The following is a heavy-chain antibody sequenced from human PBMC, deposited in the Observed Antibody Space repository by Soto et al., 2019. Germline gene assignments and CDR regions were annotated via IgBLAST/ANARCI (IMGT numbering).Heavy chain of an antibody. V-gene: IGHV1-24*01. J-gene: IGHJ4*02. CDR2: FDAEDGAA. Sequence: QVELVQSGAEVKKPGASVKVSCKVSGYTLTELSMHWVRQAPGKGLEWMGVFDAEDGAASYAKNFQGRVTMTVDTSTDTAYMEVTSLRSEDTAVYYCATDLFPDYADAWVTFRPADYWGQGTQVTVSS. D-gene: IGHD3-16*02. CDR1: GYTLTELS. CDR3: ATDLFPDYADAWVTFRPADY.